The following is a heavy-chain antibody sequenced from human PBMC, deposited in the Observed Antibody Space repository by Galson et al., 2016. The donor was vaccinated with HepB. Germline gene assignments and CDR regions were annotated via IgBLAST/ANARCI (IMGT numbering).Heavy chain of an antibody. CDR3: AKGIAVELATIMDY. Sequence: SLRLSCAASGFTFSSYGMHWVRQAPGKGLEWVAIIWYDGRNKYHADSVKGRFTISRDNSKNTLYLQMNSLRAEDTAVYYCAKGIAVELATIMDYWGQGTLVTAS. CDR1: GFTFSSYG. J-gene: IGHJ4*02. D-gene: IGHD5-24*01. V-gene: IGHV3-33*06. CDR2: IWYDGRNK.